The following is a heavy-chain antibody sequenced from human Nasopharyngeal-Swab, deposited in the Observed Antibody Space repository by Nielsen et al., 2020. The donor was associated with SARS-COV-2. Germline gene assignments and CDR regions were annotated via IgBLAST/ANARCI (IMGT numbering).Heavy chain of an antibody. CDR2: ISYDGSNK. CDR1: GFTFSSYG. J-gene: IGHJ4*02. D-gene: IGHD6-13*01. Sequence: GESLKISCAASGFTFSSYGMHWVRQAPGKGLEWVAVISYDGSNKYYADSVKGRFTISRDSSKDTLYLQMNSLRAEDTAVYYCARANSSSWSFDYWGQGTLVTVSS. V-gene: IGHV3-30*03. CDR3: ARANSSSWSFDY.